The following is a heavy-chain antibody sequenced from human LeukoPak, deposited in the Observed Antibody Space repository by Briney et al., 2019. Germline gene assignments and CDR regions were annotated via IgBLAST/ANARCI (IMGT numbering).Heavy chain of an antibody. CDR1: GFTFSSYS. V-gene: IGHV3-21*01. CDR3: AREDYDFRANWFDP. CDR2: ISSSSSYI. D-gene: IGHD3-3*01. Sequence: PGGSLRLSCAASGFTFSSYSMNWVRQAPGKGLEWVSSISSSSSYIYYADSVKGRFTISRDNAKNSLYLQMNSLRAGDTAVYYCAREDYDFRANWFDPWGQGTLVTVSS. J-gene: IGHJ5*02.